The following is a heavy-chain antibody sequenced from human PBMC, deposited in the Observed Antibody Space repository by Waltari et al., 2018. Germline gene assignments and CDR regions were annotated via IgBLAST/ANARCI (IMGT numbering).Heavy chain of an antibody. V-gene: IGHV1-46*03. CDR3: ARGTTTPGDLLY. D-gene: IGHD4-17*01. CDR1: AYSFSSYS. J-gene: IGHJ4*02. Sequence: QVKLEQSGAEVKKPGASVKLSCKAPAYSFSSYSLHWVRQAPGQGLEWMGVINPVGGPTDSAQKFQARVTMTGDTSMSTVYMELSGLTSEDTAVYYCARGTTTPGDLLYWGQGSPVTVSA. CDR2: INPVGGPT.